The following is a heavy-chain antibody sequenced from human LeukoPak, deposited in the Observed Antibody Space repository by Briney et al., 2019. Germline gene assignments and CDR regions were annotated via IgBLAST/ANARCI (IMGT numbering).Heavy chain of an antibody. V-gene: IGHV4-39*07. D-gene: IGHD3-10*01. CDR2: IYKTGST. CDR3: AREFWNYRSGNLQAFHI. Sequence: PSETLSLTCTVSGGSISSTTYYWAWIRQPPGKGLEWIGSIYKTGSTNYNPSLKSRVTISVDTSKNQFSLRLSSVTAADPAVYYCAREFWNYRSGNLQAFHIWGQGTLVTVSS. CDR1: GGSISSTTYY. J-gene: IGHJ3*02.